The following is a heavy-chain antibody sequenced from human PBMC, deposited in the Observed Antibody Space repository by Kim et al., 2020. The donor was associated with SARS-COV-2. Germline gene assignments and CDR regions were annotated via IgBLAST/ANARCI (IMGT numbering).Heavy chain of an antibody. CDR3: ARGAVVVIAIGFDY. D-gene: IGHD2-21*01. CDR2: INHSGST. V-gene: IGHV4-34*01. CDR1: GGSFSGYY. Sequence: SETLSLTCAVYGGSFSGYYWSWIRQPPGKGLEWIGEINHSGSTNYNPSLKSRVTISVDTSKNQFSLKLSSVTAADTAVYYCARGAVVVIAIGFDYWGQGT. J-gene: IGHJ4*02.